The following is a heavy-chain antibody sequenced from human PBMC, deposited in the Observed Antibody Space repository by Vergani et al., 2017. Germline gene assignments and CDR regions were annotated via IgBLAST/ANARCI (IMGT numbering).Heavy chain of an antibody. CDR2: ISFDGTNE. CDR1: GFALNRHA. J-gene: IGHJ4*02. D-gene: IGHD2-2*02. V-gene: IGHV3-30-3*01. CDR3: VRDRGLCAGGRCYTEAWDY. Sequence: QVQLVESGGGVVQPGTSLRLSCVVSGFALNRHAMYWGRQAPGKGLEWVLGISFDGTNEYYPDLVKGRFTISRDIAKNTLYLQVRSLRLEDTGVYHCVRDRGLCAGGRCYTEAWDYWGQGTPVTVSS.